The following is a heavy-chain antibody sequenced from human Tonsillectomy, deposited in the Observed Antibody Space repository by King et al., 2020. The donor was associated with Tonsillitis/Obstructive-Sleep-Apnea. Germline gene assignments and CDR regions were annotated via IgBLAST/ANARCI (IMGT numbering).Heavy chain of an antibody. Sequence: VQLVESGGGLVQPGRSLRLSCAASGFTFDDYAMHWVRQAPGKGLEWVAGISCNSGSIGYADSVKGRFTISRDNAKNSLYLQMNSLRAEDTALYYCAKDLNSLDSSDTLDYWGQGTLVTVSS. D-gene: IGHD3-22*01. CDR1: GFTFDDYA. CDR2: ISCNSGSI. J-gene: IGHJ4*02. V-gene: IGHV3-9*01. CDR3: AKDLNSLDSSDTLDY.